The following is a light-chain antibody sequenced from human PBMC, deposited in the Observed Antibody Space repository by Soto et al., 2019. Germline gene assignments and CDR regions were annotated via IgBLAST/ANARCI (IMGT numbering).Light chain of an antibody. CDR2: DAS. Sequence: VTQGPATPSLSPGERATLSGRASQSVSSYLAWYQQKPGQAPRLLIYDASNRATGIPARFSGSGSGTDFTLTIRSLEPEDFAVYYCQQRSNWPPIFGQGTRLEIK. CDR1: QSVSSY. J-gene: IGKJ5*01. V-gene: IGKV3-11*01. CDR3: QQRSNWPPI.